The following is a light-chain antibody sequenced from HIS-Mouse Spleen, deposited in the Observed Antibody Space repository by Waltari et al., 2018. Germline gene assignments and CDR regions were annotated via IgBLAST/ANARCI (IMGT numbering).Light chain of an antibody. V-gene: IGLV3-10*01. J-gene: IGLJ2*01. Sequence: SYELTQPPSVSVSPGQTARITCSGDALPKKYAYWYQQKSGQAPVLVSYEDSKRPTGIAERFSGSSSGTMATLTISGAQVEDEADYYCYSTDSSGNHRVFGGGTKLTVL. CDR3: YSTDSSGNHRV. CDR2: EDS. CDR1: ALPKKY.